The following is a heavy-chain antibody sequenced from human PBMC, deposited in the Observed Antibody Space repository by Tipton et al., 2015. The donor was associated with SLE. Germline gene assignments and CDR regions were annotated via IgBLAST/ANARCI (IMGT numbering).Heavy chain of an antibody. CDR3: ARGAKERITLVRVRPYYFDY. J-gene: IGHJ4*01. V-gene: IGHV4-34*01. CDR1: GESFNGYY. D-gene: IGHD3-10*01. CDR2: INTGGRT. Sequence: GLVKPSETLSLTCAVYGESFNGYYWTWIRQFPGKGLEWIGQINTGGRTNYNPSLKSRVNMSVDTPKNQFSLKLNSVTAADTAVYYCARGAKERITLVRVRPYYFDYWGQGSLVTVSS.